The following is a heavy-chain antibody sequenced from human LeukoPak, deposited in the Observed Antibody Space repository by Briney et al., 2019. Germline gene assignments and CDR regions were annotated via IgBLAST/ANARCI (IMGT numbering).Heavy chain of an antibody. CDR3: ARVLANWEDFDY. D-gene: IGHD7-27*01. CDR2: INTDGSST. Sequence: GGSLRLSCAASGFTFSSYWMHWVRQAPGKGLVWVSRINTDGSSTSYADSVKGRFTISRDNAKNTLYLQMNSLRAEDTAVYYCARVLANWEDFDYWGQGTLVTVSS. V-gene: IGHV3-74*01. CDR1: GFTFSSYW. J-gene: IGHJ4*02.